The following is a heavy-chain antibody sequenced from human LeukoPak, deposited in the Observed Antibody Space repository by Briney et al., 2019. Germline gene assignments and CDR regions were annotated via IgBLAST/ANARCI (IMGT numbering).Heavy chain of an antibody. J-gene: IGHJ4*02. V-gene: IGHV4-34*01. CDR1: GGSFSGYY. CDR3: ARGSANYYDSSGYYPFDH. D-gene: IGHD3-22*01. Sequence: SETLSLTCAVYGGSFSGYYWSWIRQPPGKGLEWIGEINHSGSTNYNPSLKSRVTISVDTSKNQFSLKLSSVTAADTAVYYCARGSANYYDSSGYYPFDHWGQGTLVTVSS. CDR2: INHSGST.